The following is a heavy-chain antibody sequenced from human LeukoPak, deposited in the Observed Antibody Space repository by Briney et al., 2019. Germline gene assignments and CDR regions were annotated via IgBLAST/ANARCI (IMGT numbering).Heavy chain of an antibody. V-gene: IGHV4-31*03. D-gene: IGHD5-24*01. Sequence: SETLSLTCTVSGGSISSGGYYWSWIRQHPGKGLEWIGYIYYSGSTYYNPSLKSRVTISVDTSKNQFSLKLSSVTAADTAVYYCARDGYNSDALDIWGQGTMVTVSS. CDR3: ARDGYNSDALDI. J-gene: IGHJ3*02. CDR2: IYYSGST. CDR1: GGSISSGGYY.